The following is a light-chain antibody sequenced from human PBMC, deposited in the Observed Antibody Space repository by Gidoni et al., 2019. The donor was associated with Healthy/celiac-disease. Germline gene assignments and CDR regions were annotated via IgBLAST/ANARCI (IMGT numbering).Light chain of an antibody. CDR1: QSVSSN. V-gene: IGKV3-15*01. Sequence: EIVMTQSPATLSVSPGERATLSCRASQSVSSNLAWYQQKPGQAPRLLIYGASTRATGIPAWFSGSGSGTEFNLTISSLQSEDFAVYYCQQYNNWPQLTFGGGTKVEIK. CDR3: QQYNNWPQLT. J-gene: IGKJ4*01. CDR2: GAS.